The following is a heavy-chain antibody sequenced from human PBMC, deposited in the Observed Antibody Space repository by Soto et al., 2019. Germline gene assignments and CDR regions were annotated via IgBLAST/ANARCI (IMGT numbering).Heavy chain of an antibody. D-gene: IGHD3-9*01. J-gene: IGHJ4*02. V-gene: IGHV1-69*02. Sequence: SVKVSCKASGGTFSSYTISWVRQAPGQGLEWMGRIIPILGIANYAQKFQGRVTITADKSTSTAYMELSSLRSEDTAVYYCARVHDILTGYYLAYWGQGTLVTVS. CDR3: ARVHDILTGYYLAY. CDR2: IIPILGIA. CDR1: GGTFSSYT.